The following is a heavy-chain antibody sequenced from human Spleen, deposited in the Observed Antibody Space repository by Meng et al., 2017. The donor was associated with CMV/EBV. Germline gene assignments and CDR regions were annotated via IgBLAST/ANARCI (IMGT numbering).Heavy chain of an antibody. CDR1: GGSISSTTYY. J-gene: IGHJ4*02. D-gene: IGHD5-12*01. V-gene: IGHV4-39*07. CDR3: ARGGYSGYDLHLLFDY. CDR2: IYYSGNT. Sequence: SETLSLTCTVSGGSISSTTYYWGWIRQPPGKGLEWIGTIYYSGNTYYNPSLKSRVTISVDTSKNQFSLRLNSVTAADTAVYYCARGGYSGYDLHLLFDYWGQGTLVTVSS.